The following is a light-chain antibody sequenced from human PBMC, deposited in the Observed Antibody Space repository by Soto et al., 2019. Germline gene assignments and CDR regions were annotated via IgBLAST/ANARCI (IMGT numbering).Light chain of an antibody. J-gene: IGKJ4*01. V-gene: IGKV3-15*01. CDR3: QQYDNWPLT. CDR1: QSVSSN. CDR2: GAS. Sequence: EIVMTQSPATLSASPGERATLSCRASQSVSSNLAWYQQKSGQTPRLLIYGASTRATDIPARFSGSGSGTEFTLTISSLQSEDFAVYYCQQYDNWPLTFGGGTKVEI.